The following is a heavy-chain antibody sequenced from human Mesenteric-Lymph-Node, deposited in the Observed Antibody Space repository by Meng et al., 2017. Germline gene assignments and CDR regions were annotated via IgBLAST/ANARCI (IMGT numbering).Heavy chain of an antibody. J-gene: IGHJ5*02. CDR3: ARENYDVLTGQINWFDP. D-gene: IGHD3-9*01. Sequence: SETLPLTCTVSGGSVSSRSSYWGWIRQPPGKGLEWIGCIYYSGSTSYNPSLKSRVTMSVHTSKNQFSLKLSSVTAEDTAIYYCARENYDVLTGQINWFDPWGQGTLVTVSS. CDR1: GGSVSSRSSY. CDR2: IYYSGST. V-gene: IGHV4-39*07.